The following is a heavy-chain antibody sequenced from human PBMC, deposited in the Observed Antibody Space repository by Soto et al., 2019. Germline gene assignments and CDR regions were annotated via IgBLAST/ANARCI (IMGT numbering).Heavy chain of an antibody. V-gene: IGHV1-8*01. Sequence: ASVKVSCKASGYTFTSYDINWVRQATGQGLEWMGWMNPNSGNTGYAQKFQGRVTMTRNTSISTAYMELSSLRSEDAAVYYCARASAAAGTAYFQHWGQGTLVTVSS. CDR3: ARASAAAGTAYFQH. D-gene: IGHD6-13*01. J-gene: IGHJ1*01. CDR2: MNPNSGNT. CDR1: GYTFTSYD.